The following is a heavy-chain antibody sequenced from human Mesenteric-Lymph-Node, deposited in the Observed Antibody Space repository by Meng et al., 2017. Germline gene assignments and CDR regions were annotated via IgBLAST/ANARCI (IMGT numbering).Heavy chain of an antibody. CDR1: GFTFSSYS. CDR2: IKQDGSGK. Sequence: GESLKISCVVSGFTFSSYSMNWVRQAPGKGLEWVGNIKQDGSGKYYVDSVNGRFIISRDNAKNTLYLQMDSLRPEDTAVDHCAAHPYCSLTTCYHGDFDYWGQGTLVTVSS. J-gene: IGHJ4*02. D-gene: IGHD2-2*01. CDR3: AAHPYCSLTTCYHGDFDY. V-gene: IGHV3-7*03.